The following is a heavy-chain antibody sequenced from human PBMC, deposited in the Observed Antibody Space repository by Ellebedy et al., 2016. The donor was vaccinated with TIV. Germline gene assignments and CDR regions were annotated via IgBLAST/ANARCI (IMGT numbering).Heavy chain of an antibody. Sequence: GESLKISCAASGFTFSNYYVTWIRQAPGKGLEWVSYISNTGNTINHADAVKGRFTISRDNAESTVFLQMNSLRAEDTAVYYCASTVGSSPYWGPGTLVTVSS. D-gene: IGHD4-11*01. J-gene: IGHJ4*02. CDR3: ASTVGSSPY. V-gene: IGHV3-11*01. CDR1: GFTFSNYY. CDR2: ISNTGNTI.